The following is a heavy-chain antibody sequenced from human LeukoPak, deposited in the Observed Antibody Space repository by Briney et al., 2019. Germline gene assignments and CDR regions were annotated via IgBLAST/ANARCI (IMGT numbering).Heavy chain of an antibody. V-gene: IGHV3-11*01. D-gene: IGHD2-8*01. Sequence: GGCLRLSCAASGFTFSDYYMSWIRQAPGRGLEWVSYMRSSGNTIYYADSVKGRFTISRDNAKNTLYLQMNSLRAEDTAVYYCAKDTLGRGYCTNGVCPDYWGQGTLVTVSS. CDR1: GFTFSDYY. CDR3: AKDTLGRGYCTNGVCPDY. J-gene: IGHJ4*02. CDR2: MRSSGNTI.